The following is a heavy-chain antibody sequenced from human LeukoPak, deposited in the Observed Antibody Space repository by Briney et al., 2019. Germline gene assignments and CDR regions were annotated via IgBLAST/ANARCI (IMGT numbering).Heavy chain of an antibody. CDR3: ARRPRSKVGATLDY. J-gene: IGHJ4*02. CDR1: GSTFSDYH. V-gene: IGHV1-8*02. CDR2: MNPSSGNT. D-gene: IGHD1-26*01. Sequence: ASVKVSCKASGSTFSDYHINWVRQATGQGLEWMGWMNPSSGNTGYAQKFQGRVTMTRNTSISTAYMELSSLRSEDTAVYYCARRPRSKVGATLDYWGQGTLVTVSS.